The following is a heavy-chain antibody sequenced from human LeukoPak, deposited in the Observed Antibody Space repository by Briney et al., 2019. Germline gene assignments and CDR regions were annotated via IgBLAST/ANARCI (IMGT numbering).Heavy chain of an antibody. CDR2: ISGSGGST. CDR1: GFTFSSYA. CDR3: AKDHFVGYCSSTSCYDAFDI. Sequence: GGSLRLSCAASGFTFSSYAMSWVRQAPGKGLEWVSAISGSGGSTYYADSVKGRFTISRDNSKNTLYLQMNSLRAQDTAVYYCAKDHFVGYCSSTSCYDAFDIWGQGTMVTVSS. D-gene: IGHD2-2*01. J-gene: IGHJ3*02. V-gene: IGHV3-23*01.